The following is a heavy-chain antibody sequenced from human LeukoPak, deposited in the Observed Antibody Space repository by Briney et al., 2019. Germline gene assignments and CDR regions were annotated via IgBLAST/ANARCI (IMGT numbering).Heavy chain of an antibody. Sequence: SETLSLTCTVSGGSISSYYWSWIRQPPGKGLEWIGYIYYSGSTNYNPSLKSRVTISVDTSKNQFSLKLSSVTAADTAVYYCARGRYVVVPAAILYFDYWGQGTLVTVSS. J-gene: IGHJ4*02. CDR1: GGSISSYY. CDR2: IYYSGST. D-gene: IGHD2-2*01. CDR3: ARGRYVVVPAAILYFDY. V-gene: IGHV4-59*01.